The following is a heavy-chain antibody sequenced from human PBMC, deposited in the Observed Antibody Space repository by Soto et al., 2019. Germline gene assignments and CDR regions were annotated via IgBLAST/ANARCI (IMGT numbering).Heavy chain of an antibody. D-gene: IGHD2-2*01. CDR1: GYTITSNG. V-gene: IGHV1-18*01. CDR2: ISAYNGNT. Sequence: ASVNVSCKDSGYTITSNGISWVRHAPGQGLEWMGWISAYNGNTNYAQKLQGRVTMTTDTSTGTAYMELRSLRSDDTAVYYCARRRSTSGPRAFDIWGQGTMVTVSS. CDR3: ARRRSTSGPRAFDI. J-gene: IGHJ3*02.